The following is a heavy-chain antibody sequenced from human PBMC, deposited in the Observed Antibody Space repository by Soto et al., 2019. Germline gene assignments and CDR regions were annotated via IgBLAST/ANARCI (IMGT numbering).Heavy chain of an antibody. J-gene: IGHJ3*01. CDR2: IYSSGST. D-gene: IGHD3-22*01. CDR3: ATPVSSGYQAFEV. CDR1: GITFSNAW. Sequence: VLLVESGGDLVEPGGSLRLSCAASGITFSNAWMNWVRQAPGKGLEWIGSIYSSGSTYYNPSLKSRVTISVDTSKNQFSLKLSSVTAADTAVHYCATPVSSGYQAFEVWGQGTMVTVSS. V-gene: IGHV4-59*05.